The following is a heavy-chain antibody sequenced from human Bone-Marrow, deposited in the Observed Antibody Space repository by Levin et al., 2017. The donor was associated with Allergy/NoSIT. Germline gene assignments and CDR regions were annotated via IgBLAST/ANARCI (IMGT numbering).Heavy chain of an antibody. V-gene: IGHV3-30*18. J-gene: IGHJ4*02. Sequence: GGSLRLSCAASGFTFSSYGLSWVRQAPGKGLEWVSLISFDGGDKSYADSVKGRFTISRDNSKNTLSLQMNSLRTEDTAVYYCAKQLGTAYAVPPLDKWGQGTLVTVSS. D-gene: IGHD3/OR15-3a*01. CDR1: GFTFSSYG. CDR2: ISFDGGDK. CDR3: AKQLGTAYAVPPLDK.